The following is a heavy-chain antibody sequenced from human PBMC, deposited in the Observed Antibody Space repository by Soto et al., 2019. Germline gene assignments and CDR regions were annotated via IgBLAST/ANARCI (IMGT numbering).Heavy chain of an antibody. CDR1: GGTFRSYA. Sequence: GASVKVSCKAPGGTFRSYAISWVRQAPGQRLEWMGGIIPIFGTANYAQKFQGRVTITADESTSTGYMELSSLRSEDTAVYYCARSQGGSSSLDIYYYYYYGMDVWGQGTTVTVSS. V-gene: IGHV1-69*13. J-gene: IGHJ6*02. D-gene: IGHD2-15*01. CDR3: ARSQGGSSSLDIYYYYYYGMDV. CDR2: IIPIFGTA.